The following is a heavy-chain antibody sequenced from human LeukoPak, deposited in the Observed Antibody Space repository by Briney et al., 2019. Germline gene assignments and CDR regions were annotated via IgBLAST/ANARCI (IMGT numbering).Heavy chain of an antibody. Sequence: GGSLRLSCAASGFTFSSYWVSWVRQAPGKGLEWVANIKQDGSEKYYVDSVKGRFTISRDNAKNSLYLQMNSLRAEDTAVYYCARDWTYSNYVAFDIWGQGTMVTVSS. J-gene: IGHJ3*02. CDR1: GFTFSSYW. D-gene: IGHD4-11*01. CDR2: IKQDGSEK. V-gene: IGHV3-7*01. CDR3: ARDWTYSNYVAFDI.